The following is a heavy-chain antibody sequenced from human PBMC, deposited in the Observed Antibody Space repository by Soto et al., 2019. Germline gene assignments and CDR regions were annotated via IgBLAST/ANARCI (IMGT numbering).Heavy chain of an antibody. Sequence: PGGSLRLSCVASGFTFSSFEMNWIRQAPGKGPEWIAVINPSGRTISYADSVKGRFTIFRDNSKNTVYLQMYSLRGDDTAVYYCATGHDSGDLLFDHWGHGTLVTVSS. CDR1: GFTFSSFE. D-gene: IGHD4-17*01. CDR2: INPSGRTI. CDR3: ATGHDSGDLLFDH. V-gene: IGHV3-48*03. J-gene: IGHJ4*01.